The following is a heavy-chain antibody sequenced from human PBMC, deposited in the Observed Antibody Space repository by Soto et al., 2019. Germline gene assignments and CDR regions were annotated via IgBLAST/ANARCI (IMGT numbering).Heavy chain of an antibody. CDR1: GASISGGEYY. Sequence: QVQLQESGPGLVKPSQTLSLTCTVSGASISGGEYYWTWIRQPPGKGLEWIGSIYYTGNTYSNPSLESRLSISVDPSNNQFALRLTSVTAPDTAIYYCARATYDSSTYYLDYWGQGTLVTVSS. J-gene: IGHJ4*02. V-gene: IGHV4-30-4*01. CDR3: ARATYDSSTYYLDY. D-gene: IGHD3-22*01. CDR2: IYYTGNT.